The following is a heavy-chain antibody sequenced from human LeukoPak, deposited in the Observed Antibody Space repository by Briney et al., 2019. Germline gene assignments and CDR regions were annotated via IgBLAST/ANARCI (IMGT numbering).Heavy chain of an antibody. Sequence: GGSLRLSCAASGFIFTTYAMGWVRQAPGKGLEWVSAISGSGGSTYYADSVKGRFTISRDNSRNTLYLQMNSLRAEDTAVYYCANLPGEYCSSTSCSGDYWGQGTLVTVSS. CDR1: GFIFTTYA. V-gene: IGHV3-23*01. CDR2: ISGSGGST. CDR3: ANLPGEYCSSTSCSGDY. D-gene: IGHD2-2*01. J-gene: IGHJ4*02.